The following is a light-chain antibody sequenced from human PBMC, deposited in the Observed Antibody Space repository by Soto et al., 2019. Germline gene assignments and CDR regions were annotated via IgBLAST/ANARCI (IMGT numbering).Light chain of an antibody. J-gene: IGKJ4*01. Sequence: EIMMTQSPATLSVSPGERATLSCRASQSVSSNLAWYQQKPGQAPRLLFYGASTRATGIPARFSGSGSGTEFTLTISSLQSEDSAVYYCQQRSSWPLTFGGGTKVDIK. CDR3: QQRSSWPLT. CDR2: GAS. V-gene: IGKV3-15*01. CDR1: QSVSSN.